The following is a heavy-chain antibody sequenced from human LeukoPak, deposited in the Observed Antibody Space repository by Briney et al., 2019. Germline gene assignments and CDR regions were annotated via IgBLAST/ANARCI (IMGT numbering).Heavy chain of an antibody. CDR2: IIPIFGTA. D-gene: IGHD5-12*01. V-gene: IGHV1-69*05. Sequence: APVKVSCKASGGTFSSYAISWVRQAPGQGLEWMGGIIPIFGTANYAQKFQGRVTITTDESTSTAYMELSSLRSEDTAVYYCAREGGGVATYDAFDIWGQGTMVTVSS. CDR1: GGTFSSYA. J-gene: IGHJ3*02. CDR3: AREGGGVATYDAFDI.